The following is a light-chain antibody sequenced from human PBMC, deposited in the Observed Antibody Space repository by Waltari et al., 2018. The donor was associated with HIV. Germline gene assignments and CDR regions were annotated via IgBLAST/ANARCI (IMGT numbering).Light chain of an antibody. V-gene: IGLV2-18*01. CDR3: ALYTTRNII. CDR1: RGDVHTYNR. J-gene: IGLJ2*01. Sequence: QSALTQPPSVSGFPGQSVTIPFTGFRGDVHTYNRVSWYQQPPNTAPKLILYEVYKRPSGVPDRFSGSQSGDMASLTVSGLQTEDEADYYCALYTTRNIIFGGGTNLVVL. CDR2: EVY.